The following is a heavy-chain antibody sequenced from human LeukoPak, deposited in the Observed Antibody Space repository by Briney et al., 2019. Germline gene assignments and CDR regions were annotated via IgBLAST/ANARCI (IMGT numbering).Heavy chain of an antibody. D-gene: IGHD2-2*02. CDR2: IVNWDGGDT. CDR3: ARCSRSSASCYSAFDI. Sequence: RTGGSLRLPCAASGFTFDDYGMSWVRQIPGKGLEWVSAIVNWDGGDTGYADSVRGRFTISRDSAKNSLYLQMNSLRAEDTALYYCARCSRSSASCYSAFDIWGLGTMVTVSS. J-gene: IGHJ3*02. CDR1: GFTFDDYG. V-gene: IGHV3-20*04.